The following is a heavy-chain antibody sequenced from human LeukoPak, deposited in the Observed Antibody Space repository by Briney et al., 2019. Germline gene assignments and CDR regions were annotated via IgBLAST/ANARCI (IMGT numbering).Heavy chain of an antibody. CDR2: ISSSGSTI. Sequence: KPGGSLRLSCAASRFTFSDYYMSWIRQAPGKGLEWVSYISSSGSTIYYADSVKGRFTISRDNAKNSLYLQMNSLRGEDTSVRYCTRDQAIGYSYGYPFDNWRQATLVTVSS. J-gene: IGHJ4*02. V-gene: IGHV3-11*04. D-gene: IGHD5-18*01. CDR1: RFTFSDYY. CDR3: TRDQAIGYSYGYPFDN.